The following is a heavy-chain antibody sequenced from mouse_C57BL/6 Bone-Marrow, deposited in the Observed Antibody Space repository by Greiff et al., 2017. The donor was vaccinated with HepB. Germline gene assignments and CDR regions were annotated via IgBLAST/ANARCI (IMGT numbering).Heavy chain of an antibody. Sequence: EVQLVESGGGLVQPGGSLSLSCAASGFTFTDYYMSWVRQPPGKALEWLGFIRNKANGYTTEYSASVKGRFTISRDNSQSILYLQMNALRAEDSATYYCARYSNYGYFDVWGTGTTVTVSS. CDR3: ARYSNYGYFDV. CDR1: GFTFTDYY. V-gene: IGHV7-3*01. CDR2: IRNKANGYTT. J-gene: IGHJ1*03.